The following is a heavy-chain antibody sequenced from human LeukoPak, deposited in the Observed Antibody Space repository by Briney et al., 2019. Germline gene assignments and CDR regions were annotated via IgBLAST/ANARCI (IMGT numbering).Heavy chain of an antibody. Sequence: PSETLSLTCTVSGGSLSSGSYYWSWIRQPAGKGLEWIGRIYTSGSTNYNPSLKSRVTISVDTSKNQFSLKLSSVTAADTAVYYCARDEDNGSYYSSSWFDPWGQGTLVTVSS. D-gene: IGHD1-26*01. CDR1: GGSLSSGSYY. CDR3: ARDEDNGSYYSSSWFDP. CDR2: IYTSGST. J-gene: IGHJ5*02. V-gene: IGHV4-61*02.